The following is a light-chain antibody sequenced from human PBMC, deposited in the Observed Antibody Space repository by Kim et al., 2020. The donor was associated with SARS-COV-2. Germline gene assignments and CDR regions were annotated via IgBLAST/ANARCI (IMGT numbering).Light chain of an antibody. CDR1: QDITSK. J-gene: IGKJ4*01. V-gene: IGKV1-27*01. Sequence: DIQMTQSPSSLSASVGDRVTITCRASQDITSKLAWYQQRPGKPPKILIYAASSLQSGVPSRFSGVGSGTDFALTISSLQPEDVATYYCQNYNSDPLTFGGGTKVEI. CDR3: QNYNSDPLT. CDR2: AAS.